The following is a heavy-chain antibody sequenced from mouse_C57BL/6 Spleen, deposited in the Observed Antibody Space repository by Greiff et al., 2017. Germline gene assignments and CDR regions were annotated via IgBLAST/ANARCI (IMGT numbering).Heavy chain of an antibody. D-gene: IGHD4-1*01. CDR2: ISGGGGNT. Sequence: EVQLQESGGGLVKPGGSLKLSCAASGFTFSSYTMSWVRQTPEKRLEWVATISGGGGNTYYPDSVKGRFTISRDNAKNTLYLQMSSLRSEDTALYYCARGWDWFAYWGQGTLVTVSA. J-gene: IGHJ3*01. CDR3: ARGWDWFAY. CDR1: GFTFSSYT. V-gene: IGHV5-9*01.